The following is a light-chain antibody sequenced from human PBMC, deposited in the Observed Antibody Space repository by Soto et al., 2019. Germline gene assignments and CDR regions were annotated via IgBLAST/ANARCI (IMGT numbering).Light chain of an antibody. CDR2: DVT. J-gene: IGLJ1*01. V-gene: IGLV2-14*01. Sequence: QSALTQPASVSGSPGQSIAISCTGTNSDVGGYNSVSWYQQHPGKVPKIMIYDVTIRPSGVPDRFSGSKSGNTASLTISGLQAEDEAEYYCSSYSSITALVFGTGTKLTVL. CDR3: SSYSSITALV. CDR1: NSDVGGYNS.